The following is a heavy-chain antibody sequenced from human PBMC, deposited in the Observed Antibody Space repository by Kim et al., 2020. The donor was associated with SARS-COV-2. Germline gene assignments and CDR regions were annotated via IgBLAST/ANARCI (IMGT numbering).Heavy chain of an antibody. V-gene: IGHV4-31*03. D-gene: IGHD6-19*01. CDR2: MYYSGST. Sequence: SETLSLTCSVSGGSISSGGYCWSWIRQLPEKGLEWIGFMYYSGSTHYSPSLKSRLTISADTSKNQFSLTLNSVTAADTAVYYCARGPIAVAGTLPTHFDYWGQGPLVTVSS. CDR3: ARGPIAVAGTLPTHFDY. J-gene: IGHJ4*02. CDR1: GGSISSGGYC.